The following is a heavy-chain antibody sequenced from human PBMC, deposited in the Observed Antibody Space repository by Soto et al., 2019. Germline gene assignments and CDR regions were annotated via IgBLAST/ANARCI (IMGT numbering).Heavy chain of an antibody. D-gene: IGHD3-3*01. V-gene: IGHV4-39*01. J-gene: IGHJ2*01. Sequence: QLQLQESGPGLVKPSETLSLTCTVSGGSISSSSYYWGWIRQPPGKGLEWIGSIYYSGSTYYNPSLKSRVTISVDTSKDQFSLERSSVTAADTAVYYCARQGSITIFGVGNGYFDLWGRGALVTVSS. CDR3: ARQGSITIFGVGNGYFDL. CDR2: IYYSGST. CDR1: GGSISSSSYY.